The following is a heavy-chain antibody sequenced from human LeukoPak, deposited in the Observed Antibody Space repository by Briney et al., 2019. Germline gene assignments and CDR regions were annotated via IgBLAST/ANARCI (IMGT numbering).Heavy chain of an antibody. V-gene: IGHV4-39*01. D-gene: IGHD3-3*01. CDR2: IYYSGST. CDR3: ARRDSYYDFWLKAFDI. J-gene: IGHJ3*02. Sequence: SETLSLTCTVSGGSISSSSYYWGWIRQLPGKGLEWVGSIYYSGSTYYNPSLKSRVTISVDTSKNQFSLKLSSVTAADTAVYYCARRDSYYDFWLKAFDIWGQGTMVTVSS. CDR1: GGSISSSSYY.